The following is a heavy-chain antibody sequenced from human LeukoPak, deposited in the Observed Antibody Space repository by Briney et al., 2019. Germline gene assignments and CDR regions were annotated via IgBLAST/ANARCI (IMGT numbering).Heavy chain of an antibody. CDR2: ISGSGGST. Sequence: GGSLRLSCAASGFTFSSYGMSWVRQAPGKGLEWVSAISGSGGSTYYADSVKGRFTISRDNSKNTLYLQMNSLRAEDTAVCYCAKDLHYGSADYWGQGTLVTVSS. V-gene: IGHV3-23*01. CDR3: AKDLHYGSADY. D-gene: IGHD3-10*01. J-gene: IGHJ4*02. CDR1: GFTFSSYG.